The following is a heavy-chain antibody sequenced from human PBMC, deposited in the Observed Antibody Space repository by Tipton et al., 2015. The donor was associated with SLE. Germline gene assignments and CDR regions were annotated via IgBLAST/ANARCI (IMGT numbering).Heavy chain of an antibody. J-gene: IGHJ4*02. D-gene: IGHD6-19*01. V-gene: IGHV3-66*01. Sequence: SLRLSCAASGFTVSSNYMSWVRQAPGKGLEWVSVIYSGGSTYYADSVKGRFTISRDNSKNTLYLQMNSLRAEDTAVYYCARDRGIAVAGYFDYWGRGTLVSVSS. CDR2: IYSGGST. CDR3: ARDRGIAVAGYFDY. CDR1: GFTVSSNY.